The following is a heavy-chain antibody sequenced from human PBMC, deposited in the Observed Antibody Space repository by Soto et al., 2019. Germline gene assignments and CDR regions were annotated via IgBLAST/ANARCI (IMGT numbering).Heavy chain of an antibody. V-gene: IGHV3-66*01. CDR1: GFTVSSNY. J-gene: IGHJ4*02. CDR3: AASPPPSYILGEDSYGRDY. D-gene: IGHD5-18*01. CDR2: IYSGGST. Sequence: EVQLVESGGGLVQPGGSLRLSCAASGFTVSSNYMSWVRQAPGKGLEWVSVIYSGGSTYYADSVKGRFTISRDNSKNTLYLQMNSLRAGDTAVYYCAASPPPSYILGEDSYGRDYWGQGTLVTVSS.